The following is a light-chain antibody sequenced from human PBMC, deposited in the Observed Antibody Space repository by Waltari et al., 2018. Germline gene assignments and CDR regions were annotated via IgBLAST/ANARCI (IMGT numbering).Light chain of an antibody. J-gene: IGKJ2*01. CDR2: DAS. V-gene: IGKV1-33*01. CDR3: QQYDNLPYT. CDR1: HDISNY. Sequence: DIQMTQSPSSLSASVGDRVTITCQASHDISNYLNWYQQKPVKAPMLLVYDASNLEAGVPSRFSGSGSGTDFTFTISSLQPEDIATYYCQQYDNLPYTFGLGTKLEIK.